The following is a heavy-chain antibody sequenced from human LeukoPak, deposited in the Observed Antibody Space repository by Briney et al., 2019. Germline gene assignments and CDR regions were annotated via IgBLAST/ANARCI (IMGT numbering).Heavy chain of an antibody. CDR3: ASQGYYYYMDV. CDR2: IYYSGST. V-gene: IGHV4-59*12. CDR1: GGSISSYY. J-gene: IGHJ6*03. Sequence: PSETLSLTCTVSGGSISSYYWSWIRQPPGKGLEWIGYIYYSGSTNYNPSLKSRVTISVDTSKNQFSLKLSSVTAADTAVYYCASQGYYYYMDVWGKGTTVTVSS.